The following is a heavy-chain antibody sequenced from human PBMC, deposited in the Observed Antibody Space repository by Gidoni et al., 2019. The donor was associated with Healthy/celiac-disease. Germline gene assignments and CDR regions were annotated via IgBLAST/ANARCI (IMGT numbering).Heavy chain of an antibody. Sequence: QVQLVESGGGLVKPGGSLRLSCAASAFTFSDYYMSWIRQAPGKGLEWVSYNSSSSSYTNYADYVKGRFTISRDNAKNSLYLQMNSLRAEDTAVYYCARAPPPYSSSRGGAFDIWGQGTMVTVSS. J-gene: IGHJ3*02. CDR1: AFTFSDYY. V-gene: IGHV3-11*06. CDR2: NSSSSSYT. D-gene: IGHD6-13*01. CDR3: ARAPPPYSSSRGGAFDI.